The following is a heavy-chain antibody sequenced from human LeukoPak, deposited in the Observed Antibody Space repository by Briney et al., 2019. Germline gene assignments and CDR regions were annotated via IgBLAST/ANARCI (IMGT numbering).Heavy chain of an antibody. CDR2: MNPNSGNT. V-gene: IGHV1-8*01. CDR1: GYTFTTYD. J-gene: IGHJ3*02. Sequence: GASVKVSCKASGYTFTTYDINWVRQATGQGLEWMGWMNPNSGNTRYAQKFQGRVTMTRNTSISTAYMELSSLRSEDTAVYYCARGLVVLAATSWAFDIWGHGTMVTVSS. CDR3: ARGLVVLAATSWAFDI. D-gene: IGHD2-15*01.